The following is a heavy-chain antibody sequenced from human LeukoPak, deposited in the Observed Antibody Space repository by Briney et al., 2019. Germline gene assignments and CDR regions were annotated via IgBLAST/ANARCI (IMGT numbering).Heavy chain of an antibody. D-gene: IGHD1-26*01. J-gene: IGHJ4*02. V-gene: IGHV3-23*01. CDR3: AKANYSGSYYFDS. CDR2: FSASGGTT. CDR1: GFTFSRSA. Sequence: SGGSLRLPCAASGFTFSRSAMNWFRQAPGKRREWVSSFSASGGTTYYADSVEGRFTISRDNSKNTLSVQMNSLRAEDTAVYYCAKANYSGSYYFDSWGQGTLVTVSS.